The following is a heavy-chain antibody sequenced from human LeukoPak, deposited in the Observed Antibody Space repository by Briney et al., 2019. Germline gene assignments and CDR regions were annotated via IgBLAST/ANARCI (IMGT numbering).Heavy chain of an antibody. CDR1: GGSISSSSYY. Sequence: PSETLSLTCTVSGGSISSSSYYWGWIRQPPGKGLEWIGYIYYSGSTYYNPSLKSRVTISVDTSKNQFSLKLSSVTAADTAVYYCARAVGYVQAFDYWGQGTLVTVSS. CDR2: IYYSGST. V-gene: IGHV4-30-4*08. CDR3: ARAVGYVQAFDY. J-gene: IGHJ4*02. D-gene: IGHD1-1*01.